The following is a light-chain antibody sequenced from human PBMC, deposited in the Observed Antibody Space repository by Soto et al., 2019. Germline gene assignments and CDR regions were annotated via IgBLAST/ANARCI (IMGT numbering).Light chain of an antibody. V-gene: IGLV2-14*02. CDR3: SSYAGSSNV. CDR2: EVN. CDR1: SNDAGGYYL. Sequence: QSALTQPASVSGAPGQSITISCSGISNDAGGYYLVSWYQQHPGQAPKLMIYEVNKRPSGVPDRFSGSKSGNTASLTVSGLQAEDEADYYCSSYAGSSNVFGTGTKVTVL. J-gene: IGLJ1*01.